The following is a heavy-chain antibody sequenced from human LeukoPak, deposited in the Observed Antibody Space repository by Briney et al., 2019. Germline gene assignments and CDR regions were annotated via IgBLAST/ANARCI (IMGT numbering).Heavy chain of an antibody. CDR1: GFTFSNYG. CDR2: LNNNGGSI. J-gene: IGHJ6*02. D-gene: IGHD4-17*01. V-gene: IGHV3-23*01. CDR3: AKDRSNTVTDSSRYYGMDV. Sequence: GGSLRLSRTASGFTFSNYGMSWVRQAPGKGLEWVSGLNNNGGSIYYADSVKGRFTISRDNSKNTLYLQMNGLRAEDTARYYCAKDRSNTVTDSSRYYGMDVWGQGTTVTVSS.